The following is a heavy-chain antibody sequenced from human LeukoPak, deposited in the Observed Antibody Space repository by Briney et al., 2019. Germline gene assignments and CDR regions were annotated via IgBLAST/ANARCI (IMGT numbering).Heavy chain of an antibody. J-gene: IGHJ4*02. D-gene: IGHD3-22*01. V-gene: IGHV3-23*01. CDR3: AKGHFKDSSGYYPYYFDY. CDR1: GFTFSSCA. CDR2: ISDSVSTT. Sequence: GGSLRLSCAASGFTFSSCAMSWVRQAPGKGLEWVSGISDSVSTTYYADPVKGRFTISRDNSKNTLYLQMNSLRAEDTAVYYCAKGHFKDSSGYYPYYFDYWGQGTLVTVSS.